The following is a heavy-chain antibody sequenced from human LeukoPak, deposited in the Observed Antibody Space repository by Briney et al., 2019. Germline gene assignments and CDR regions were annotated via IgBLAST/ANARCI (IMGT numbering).Heavy chain of an antibody. D-gene: IGHD2-2*01. J-gene: IGHJ3*02. CDR3: ARPCSSTSCYDAFDI. CDR1: GYRFTSYW. CDR2: IYPGDSDT. Sequence: GESLKISCKGSGYRFTSYWIGWVRQMPGKGLEWMGIIYPGDSDTRYSPSFQGQVTISADKSISTASLQWSSLKASDTAMYYCARPCSSTSCYDAFDIWGQGTMVTVSS. V-gene: IGHV5-51*01.